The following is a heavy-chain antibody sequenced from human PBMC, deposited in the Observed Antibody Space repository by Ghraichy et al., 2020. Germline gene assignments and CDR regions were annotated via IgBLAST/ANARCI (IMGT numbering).Heavy chain of an antibody. Sequence: SETLSLTCTVSGGSISSSSYYWGWIRQPPGKGLEWIGSIYYSGSTYYNPSLKSRVTISVDTSKNQFSLKLSSVTAADTAVYYCAPFPKGSRSWFDPWGQGTLVTVSS. CDR2: IYYSGST. D-gene: IGHD1-26*01. J-gene: IGHJ5*02. V-gene: IGHV4-39*01. CDR1: GGSISSSSYY. CDR3: APFPKGSRSWFDP.